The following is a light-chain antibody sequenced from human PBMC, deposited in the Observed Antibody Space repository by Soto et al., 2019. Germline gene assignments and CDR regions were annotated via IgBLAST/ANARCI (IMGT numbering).Light chain of an antibody. CDR2: DNI. CDR1: SSNIGRNT. J-gene: IGLJ2*01. CDR3: AAWDDSLNGLV. V-gene: IGLV1-44*01. Sequence: QSVLTQPPSASGTPGQRVPISCSGGSSNIGRNTVNWYRQLPGTAPTLLIYDNIQRSSAVPDRVSGSASGTSASLAISGLQSEDEADDYGAAWDDSLNGLVFCGGTKLTVL.